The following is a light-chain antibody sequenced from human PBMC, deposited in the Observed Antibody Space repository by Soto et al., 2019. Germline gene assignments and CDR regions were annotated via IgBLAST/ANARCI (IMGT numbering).Light chain of an antibody. CDR2: DAS. CDR1: QSVSNN. CDR3: QKYTNVPT. J-gene: IGKJ4*01. Sequence: EIVLTQSPATLSLSPGERATVSCRASQSVSNNLGWYQQKPGQAPRLLIYDASNRATGIPARFSGSGSGTDFTLTISSLQPEDVATYYCQKYTNVPTFGGGTKVEIK. V-gene: IGKV3-11*01.